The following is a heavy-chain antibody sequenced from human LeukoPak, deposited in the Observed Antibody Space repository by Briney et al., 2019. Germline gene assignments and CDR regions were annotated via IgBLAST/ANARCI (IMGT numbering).Heavy chain of an antibody. CDR1: GFTFSSYS. CDR3: ASNVYKAYYDYVWGSYRYTGFDY. V-gene: IGHV3-21*01. D-gene: IGHD3-16*02. Sequence: GGSLRLSCAASGFTFSSYSMNWVRQAPGKGLEWVSSISSSSSYIYYADSVKGRFTISRDNAKTSLYLQMNSLRAEDTAVYYCASNVYKAYYDYVWGSYRYTGFDYWGQGTLVTVSS. J-gene: IGHJ4*02. CDR2: ISSSSSYI.